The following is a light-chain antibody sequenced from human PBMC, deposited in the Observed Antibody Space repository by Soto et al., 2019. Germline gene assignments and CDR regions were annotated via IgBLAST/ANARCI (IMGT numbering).Light chain of an antibody. J-gene: IGLJ1*01. CDR2: EVN. CDR1: SNDVGGYNY. Sequence: QSALTQPPSASGSPGQSVTISCTGTSNDVGGYNYVSWYQQHPGKAPKLMIYEVNKRPSGVPDRFSGSKSGNTASLTVSGLHADEEADYYCSSFAVSNSLVFGTGTKVTVL. V-gene: IGLV2-8*01. CDR3: SSFAVSNSLV.